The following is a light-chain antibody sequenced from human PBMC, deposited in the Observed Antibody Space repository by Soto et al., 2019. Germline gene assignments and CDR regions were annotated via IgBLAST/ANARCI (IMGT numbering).Light chain of an antibody. Sequence: SALTQPPSVSGAPGQRVTISCTGSSSNIGAGYDVHWYQQLPGTAPKLLIYGNSNRPSGVPDRFSGSKSGTSASLAITGLQAEDEADYYCQSYDSSLSALVFGGGTKVTVL. CDR3: QSYDSSLSALV. V-gene: IGLV1-40*01. CDR1: SSNIGAGYD. CDR2: GNS. J-gene: IGLJ2*01.